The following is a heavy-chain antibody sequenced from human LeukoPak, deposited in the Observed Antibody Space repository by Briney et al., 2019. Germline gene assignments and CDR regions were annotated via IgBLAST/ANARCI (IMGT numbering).Heavy chain of an antibody. CDR2: IYYSGST. V-gene: IGHV4-39*01. D-gene: IGHD5-12*01. J-gene: IGHJ3*02. CDR3: ARHPMLRLDAFDI. CDR1: GGSISSSSYY. Sequence: PSETLSLTCTVSGGSISSSSYYWRWIRQPPGKGLEWIGSIYYSGSTYYNPSLKSRVTISVDTSKNQFSLKLSSVTAADTAVYYCARHPMLRLDAFDIWGQGTMVTVSS.